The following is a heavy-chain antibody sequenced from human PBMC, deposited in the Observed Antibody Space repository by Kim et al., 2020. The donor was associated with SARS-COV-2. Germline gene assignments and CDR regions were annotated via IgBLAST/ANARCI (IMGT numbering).Heavy chain of an antibody. CDR3: TREPGIAD. D-gene: IGHD6-13*01. J-gene: IGHJ4*02. CDR1: GFTFGDYA. Sequence: GGSLRLSCTASGFTFGDYAMSWVRQAPGKGLEWVGVIRSEAHDRSTEYSASGKGRFTISRDDSNSIAYLQRQSPKTEETAVYYCTREPGIADWGQGTPVT. CDR2: IRSEAHDRST. V-gene: IGHV3-49*04.